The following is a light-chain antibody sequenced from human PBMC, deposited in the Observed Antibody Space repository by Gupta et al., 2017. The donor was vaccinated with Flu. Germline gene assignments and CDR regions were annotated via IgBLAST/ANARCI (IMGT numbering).Light chain of an antibody. CDR3: QQEISFPGT. CDR2: DGS. CDR1: QDISGF. J-gene: IGKJ4*01. Sequence: PASFYASIGDRVTSTCRASQDISGFLAWYQQKPGRAPKFLIYDGSTLKSGVPSRFSGSGSGTDFTLVISGLQSEDFATYYCQQEISFPGTVGRGTKVEIK. V-gene: IGKV1-8*01.